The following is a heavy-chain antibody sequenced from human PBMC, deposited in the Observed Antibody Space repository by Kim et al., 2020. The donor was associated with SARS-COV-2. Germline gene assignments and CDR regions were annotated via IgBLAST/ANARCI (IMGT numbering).Heavy chain of an antibody. J-gene: IGHJ4*02. CDR3: ARNLRGGIDY. D-gene: IGHD3-3*01. V-gene: IGHV3-33*01. CDR1: GFTFSTFV. Sequence: GGSLRLSCLASGFTFSTFVMHWVRQAPGKGLESVALIWVDGSRMYHADSVKGRFTISRDNSKNTLFLQLSSLKDEDTAVYYCARNLRGGIDYCGLGTLVT. CDR2: IWVDGSRM.